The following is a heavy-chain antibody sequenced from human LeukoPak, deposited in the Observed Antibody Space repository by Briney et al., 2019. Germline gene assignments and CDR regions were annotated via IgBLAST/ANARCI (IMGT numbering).Heavy chain of an antibody. Sequence: SETLSLTCTVSGGSISSYYWNWIRQPPGKGLEWIGYIYYSGSTNYNPSLRSRVTISVDTSKNQFSLKLSSVAAADTAVYYCAGRLWRRDGYNLSAFDIWGQGTMVTVSS. V-gene: IGHV4-59*01. J-gene: IGHJ3*02. D-gene: IGHD5-24*01. CDR2: IYYSGST. CDR1: GGSISSYY. CDR3: AGRLWRRDGYNLSAFDI.